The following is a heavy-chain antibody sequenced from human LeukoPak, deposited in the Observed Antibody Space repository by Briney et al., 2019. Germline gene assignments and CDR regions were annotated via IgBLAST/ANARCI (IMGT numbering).Heavy chain of an antibody. Sequence: GESLKISCKGSGYSFTSYWIGWVRQMPGKGLEWMGIIYPGDSDTRYSPSFQGQVTISADKSISTAYLQWSSLKASDTAMYYCARGPSLVVAATHWFDPWGQGTLVTVSS. D-gene: IGHD2-15*01. CDR1: GYSFTSYW. CDR3: ARGPSLVVAATHWFDP. CDR2: IYPGDSDT. V-gene: IGHV5-51*01. J-gene: IGHJ5*02.